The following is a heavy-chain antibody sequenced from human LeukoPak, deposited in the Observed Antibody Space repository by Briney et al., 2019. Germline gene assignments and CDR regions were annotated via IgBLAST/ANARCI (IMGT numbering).Heavy chain of an antibody. D-gene: IGHD6-13*01. V-gene: IGHV3-21*01. J-gene: IGHJ5*02. CDR3: ARETIAAAGKAFDP. Sequence: PGGSLRLSCATSGFTFSNYWITWVRQAPGKGLEWVTSISSSSSYIYYADSVKGRFTISRDNAKNSLYLQMNSLRAEDTAVYYCARETIAAAGKAFDPWGQGTLVTVSS. CDR1: GFTFSNYW. CDR2: ISSSSSYI.